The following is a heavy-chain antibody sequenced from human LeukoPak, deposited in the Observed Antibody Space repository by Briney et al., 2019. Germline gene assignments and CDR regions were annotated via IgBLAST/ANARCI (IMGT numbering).Heavy chain of an antibody. Sequence: ASVKVSCKASGYTFTGYYLHWVRQAPGQGLEWMGWINPNSGGTNYAQKFQGRVTMTRDTSINTAYMELSRLRSDDTAVYYCAIVATTQLFDSWGQRTLVTVSS. CDR1: GYTFTGYY. D-gene: IGHD5-12*01. CDR3: AIVATTQLFDS. CDR2: INPNSGGT. V-gene: IGHV1-2*02. J-gene: IGHJ4*02.